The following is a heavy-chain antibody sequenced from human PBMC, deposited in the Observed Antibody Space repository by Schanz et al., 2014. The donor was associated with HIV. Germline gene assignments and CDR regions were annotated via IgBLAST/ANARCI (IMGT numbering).Heavy chain of an antibody. Sequence: QVRLVESGGGVVQPGRSLRLSCAASGFTFDNYGMHWVRQAPGKGLEWVAVISYDGTNKYYADSVKGRFTISRDNSKNTLYLQMKSLRADDTAVYYCAKGWRGYSISSLVDYWGQGSLVTVSS. CDR3: AKGWRGYSISSLVDY. D-gene: IGHD6-6*01. J-gene: IGHJ4*02. CDR1: GFTFDNYG. V-gene: IGHV3-30*18. CDR2: ISYDGTNK.